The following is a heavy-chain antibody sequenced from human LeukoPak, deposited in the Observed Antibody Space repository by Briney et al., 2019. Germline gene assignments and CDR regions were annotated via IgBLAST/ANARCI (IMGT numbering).Heavy chain of an antibody. CDR2: ITGDSGAT. V-gene: IGHV3-43*01. D-gene: IGHD2-8*01. CDR1: GFAFHDYT. J-gene: IGHJ4*02. Sequence: PGESLRLSCAASGFAFHDYTMHWVRQSPGKGLEWVSLITGDSGATFYADSVQGRFTVSRDNNKNSLYLQMHSLRSEDTALYYCARNMLEPDQYFDYWGQGTLVTVSS. CDR3: ARNMLEPDQYFDY.